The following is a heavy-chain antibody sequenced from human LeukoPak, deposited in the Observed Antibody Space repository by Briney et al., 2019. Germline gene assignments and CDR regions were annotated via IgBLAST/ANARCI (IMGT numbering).Heavy chain of an antibody. D-gene: IGHD5-18*01. Sequence: GGSLRLSCAASGFTFSTYGMHWVRQAPGKGLEWVAAIWYDESQRYYADSVKGRFAVSRDNSKNTLYLQMNSLRAEDTAVYYCARGKYSSGYVEYWGQGTLVTVSS. CDR2: IWYDESQR. V-gene: IGHV3-33*01. J-gene: IGHJ4*02. CDR3: ARGKYSSGYVEY. CDR1: GFTFSTYG.